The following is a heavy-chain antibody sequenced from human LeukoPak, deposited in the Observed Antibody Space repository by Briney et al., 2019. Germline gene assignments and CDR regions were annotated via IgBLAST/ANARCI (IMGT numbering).Heavy chain of an antibody. CDR2: IYYSGST. D-gene: IGHD1-1*01. Sequence: NTSETLSLTCTVSGGSISSYYWSWIRQPPGKGLEWIGYIYYSGSTNYNPSLKSRVTISVDTSKNQFSLKLSSVTAADTAVYYCARQVELDYWGQGTLVTVSS. CDR3: ARQVELDY. J-gene: IGHJ4*02. V-gene: IGHV4-59*01. CDR1: GGSISSYY.